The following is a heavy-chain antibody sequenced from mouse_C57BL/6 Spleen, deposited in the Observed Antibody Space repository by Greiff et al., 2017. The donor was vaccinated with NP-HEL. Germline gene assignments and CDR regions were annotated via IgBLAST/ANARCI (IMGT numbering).Heavy chain of an antibody. CDR1: GYTFTDYE. V-gene: IGHV1-15*01. CDR3: TRRTLGFAY. J-gene: IGHJ3*01. Sequence: QVQLKESGAELVRPGASVTLSCKASGYTFTDYEMHWVKQTPVHGLEWIGAIDPETGGTAYNQKFKGKAILTADKSSSTAYMELRSLTSEDSAVYYCTRRTLGFAYWGQGTLVTVSA. D-gene: IGHD4-1*01. CDR2: IDPETGGT.